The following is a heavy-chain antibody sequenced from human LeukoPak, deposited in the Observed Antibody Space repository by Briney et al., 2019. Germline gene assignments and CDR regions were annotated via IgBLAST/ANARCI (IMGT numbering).Heavy chain of an antibody. D-gene: IGHD1-26*01. CDR3: ARVGGSNAFDI. V-gene: IGHV3-74*01. CDR2: INSDGSST. Sequence: GGSLRLSCAASGFSFSSYWVHWVRQAPGKGLVWVSPINSDGSSTSYADSVKGRFTISRDNAKNTLSLQMNSLRAEDTAVYYCARVGGSNAFDIWGQGTMVIVSS. J-gene: IGHJ3*02. CDR1: GFSFSSYW.